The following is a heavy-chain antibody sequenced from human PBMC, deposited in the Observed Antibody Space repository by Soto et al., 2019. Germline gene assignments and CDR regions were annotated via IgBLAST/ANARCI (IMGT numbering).Heavy chain of an antibody. CDR1: GGSISSSSSY. D-gene: IGHD2-15*01. V-gene: IGHV4-39*01. CDR2: IYYSGST. CDR3: ARGGYCSAGSCHFRYDYYMDV. J-gene: IGHJ6*03. Sequence: QLQLQESGPGLVKPSETLSLTCTVSGGSISSSSSYWGWIPQPSGKGLEWIANIYYSGSTYYNTSLKSRVSISVDTSKNEFWLKLSSVTAADTAVYYCARGGYCSAGSCHFRYDYYMDVWGLGTTVTVSS.